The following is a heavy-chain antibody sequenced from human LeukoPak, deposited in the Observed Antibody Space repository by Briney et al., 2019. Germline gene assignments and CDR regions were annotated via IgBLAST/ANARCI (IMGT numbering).Heavy chain of an antibody. J-gene: IGHJ5*02. CDR3: ARPLMYYYGSETYFWFDP. CDR2: IRYDGNSQ. V-gene: IGHV3-30*02. D-gene: IGHD3-10*01. CDR1: GFTFSNYG. Sequence: GGSLRLSCAASGFTFSNYGMHWVRQAPGKGLEWVAFIRYDGNSQYFADSVKGRFTISRDNSKNTLYLQMHSLRPEDTAVYYCARPLMYYYGSETYFWFDPWGQGTLVTVSS.